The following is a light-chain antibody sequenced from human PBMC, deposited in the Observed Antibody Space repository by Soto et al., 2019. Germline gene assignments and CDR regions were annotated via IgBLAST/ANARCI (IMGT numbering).Light chain of an antibody. CDR3: SSYTSSRLYV. CDR1: SSDVGGYNY. Sequence: QSAVTQPASVSGSPGQSITISCTGTSSDVGGYNYVSWYQQHPGKAPKLMIYDVSTRPSGVSNRFSGSKSGNTASLTISGLQAEDEPDYYCSSYTSSRLYVFGTGTKLTVL. CDR2: DVS. J-gene: IGLJ1*01. V-gene: IGLV2-14*01.